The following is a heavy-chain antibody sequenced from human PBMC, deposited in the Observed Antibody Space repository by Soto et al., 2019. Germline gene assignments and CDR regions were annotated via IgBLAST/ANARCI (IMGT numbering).Heavy chain of an antibody. Sequence: QLQLQESGPGLVKPSETLSLTCTVSGGSVSSSSYYWAWIRQPPGKGLDWIGSVYYNGNTYYGPSLKRRVTLSIDTSKNQFSLRLSSVTAADTAVYFCARHPNSGWLGYWGQGILVTVSS. J-gene: IGHJ4*02. CDR3: ARHPNSGWLGY. D-gene: IGHD5-12*01. CDR1: GGSVSSSSYY. CDR2: VYYNGNT. V-gene: IGHV4-39*01.